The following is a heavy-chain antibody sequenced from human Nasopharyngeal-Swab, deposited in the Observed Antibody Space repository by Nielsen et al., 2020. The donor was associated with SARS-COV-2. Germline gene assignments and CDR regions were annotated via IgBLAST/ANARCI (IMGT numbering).Heavy chain of an antibody. Sequence: KVSCKGSGYSFTSYWINWVRHMPGKGLEWMGRIDPSYSYTNYSPSFQGHVSISTDKSINTAYLQWSSLKASDTAMYYCARPLGYGGNSDVDYWGQGTLVTVSS. J-gene: IGHJ4*02. V-gene: IGHV5-10-1*01. D-gene: IGHD4-23*01. CDR2: IDPSYSYT. CDR1: GYSFTSYW. CDR3: ARPLGYGGNSDVDY.